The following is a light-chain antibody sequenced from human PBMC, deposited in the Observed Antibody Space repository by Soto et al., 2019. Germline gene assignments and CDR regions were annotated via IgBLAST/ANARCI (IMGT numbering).Light chain of an antibody. CDR2: GSY. J-gene: IGKJ2*01. Sequence: EIVMTQSPATLSVSPGERATLSCRASQSVSSNLAWYQQKPGQAPRLLIYGSYSRATGITARFSGSGSGTEFTLNISSLQSEDFAVYYCQKYNNWPYTFGQGTKLEIK. CDR1: QSVSSN. V-gene: IGKV3-15*01. CDR3: QKYNNWPYT.